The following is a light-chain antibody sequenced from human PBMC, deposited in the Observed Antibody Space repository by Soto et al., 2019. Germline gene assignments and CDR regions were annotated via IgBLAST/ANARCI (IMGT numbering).Light chain of an antibody. V-gene: IGKV3-15*01. CDR3: QEYNNWPPIT. CDR2: GAS. J-gene: IGKJ5*01. CDR1: QSVSGN. Sequence: EIVMTQSPATLSVSPGERATLSCRASQSVSGNLAWYQQKPGQAPRLLIYGASTRATGIPARFSGSGSGTDFTLTISSLQSEDFSVYYCQEYNNWPPITFGQGTRLEIK.